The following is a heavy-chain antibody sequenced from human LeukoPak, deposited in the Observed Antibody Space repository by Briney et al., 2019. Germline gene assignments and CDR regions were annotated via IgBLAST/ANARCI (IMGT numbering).Heavy chain of an antibody. CDR1: GGSISSYY. V-gene: IGHV4-59*08. D-gene: IGHD3-10*01. CDR3: ARHSRPFSMVRGVIGFDY. Sequence: PSEALSLTCTVSGGSISSYYWSWIRQPPGKGLEWIGYIYYSGSTNYNSSPKSRVTISVDTSKNQFSLKLSYVPAADTALYYCARHSRPFSMVRGVIGFDYWGQGTLVTVSS. J-gene: IGHJ4*02. CDR2: IYYSGST.